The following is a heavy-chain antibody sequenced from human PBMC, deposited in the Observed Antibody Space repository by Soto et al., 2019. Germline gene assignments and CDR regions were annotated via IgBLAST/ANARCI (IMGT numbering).Heavy chain of an antibody. CDR3: AKGDSSWVSWLAP. Sequence: QAQLVQSGAEVKKPGASVKVSCQASGYTFTAQYLHWVRKAPGEGREWMGWINPTTGATRYAQKLQGRVTMTKETSMSTGYLEVRSLRPDDTAVYYCAKGDSSWVSWLAPWGQGTLVTVSS. J-gene: IGHJ5*02. CDR1: GYTFTAQY. D-gene: IGHD6-19*01. CDR2: INPTTGAT. V-gene: IGHV1-2*02.